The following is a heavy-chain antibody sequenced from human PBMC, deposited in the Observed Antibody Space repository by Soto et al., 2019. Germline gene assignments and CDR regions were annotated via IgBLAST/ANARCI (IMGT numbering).Heavy chain of an antibody. V-gene: IGHV4-31*03. J-gene: IGHJ6*02. D-gene: IGHD6-13*01. CDR3: AREDRSSWPDYYYYGMDV. CDR2: IYYSGST. Sequence: QVQLQESGPGLVKPSQTLSLTCTVSGGSISSGGYYWSWIRQHPGKGLEWIGYIYYSGSTYYNPSIKSRVTLSVDTSKLQSSLKLSSVTAAATAVYYCAREDRSSWPDYYYYGMDVWGQGTTVTVSS. CDR1: GGSISSGGYY.